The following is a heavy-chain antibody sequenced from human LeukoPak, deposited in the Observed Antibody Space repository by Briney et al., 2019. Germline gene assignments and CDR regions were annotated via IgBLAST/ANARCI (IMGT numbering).Heavy chain of an antibody. Sequence: SETLSLTCTVSGGSISGYHWSWLRQAPGKGLEGFGYNYYSGSPDYTPSLKSRVTISVDTSKNQVSLNLSFVTAADTAMYYCVRGSGGDGSGSLWGQGTLVTVSS. D-gene: IGHD3-10*01. CDR1: GGSISGYH. CDR3: VRGSGGDGSGSL. J-gene: IGHJ4*02. V-gene: IGHV4-59*01. CDR2: NYYSGSP.